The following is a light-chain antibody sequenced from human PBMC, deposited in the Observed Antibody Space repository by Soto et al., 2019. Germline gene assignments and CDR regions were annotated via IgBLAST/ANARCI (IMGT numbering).Light chain of an antibody. CDR2: DAS. J-gene: IGKJ1*01. V-gene: IGKV1-5*01. CDR1: QSISSW. Sequence: DIQMTQFPSALSASVVDRVTITCRASQSISSWLAWYQQKPGKAPKLLIYDASSLESGVPSRFSGSGSGTEFTLTISSLQPDDFATYYCQQYNSYSTFGQGTKVDI. CDR3: QQYNSYST.